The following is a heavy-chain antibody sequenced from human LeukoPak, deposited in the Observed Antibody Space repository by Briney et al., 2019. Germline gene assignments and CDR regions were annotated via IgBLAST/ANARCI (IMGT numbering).Heavy chain of an antibody. J-gene: IGHJ4*02. V-gene: IGHV3-7*01. CDR2: INQGGSDK. Sequence: PGGSLRLSCVASGFTFSGHWMSGVRQAPGKGLEWVANINQGGSDKYYVDSVKGRFTISRDNANNLLYLQMNSLRGEDTAVYYCTRDRSRAEDDWGQGTLVTVSS. D-gene: IGHD1-14*01. CDR1: GFTFSGHW. CDR3: TRDRSRAEDD.